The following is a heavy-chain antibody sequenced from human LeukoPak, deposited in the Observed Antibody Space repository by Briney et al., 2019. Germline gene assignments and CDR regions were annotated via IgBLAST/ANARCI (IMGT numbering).Heavy chain of an antibody. J-gene: IGHJ4*02. CDR2: IGRNGGST. CDR3: AKDRSVSGSYYFDY. V-gene: IGHV3-64*04. CDR1: GFTFSTYA. Sequence: GGSLRLSCSASGFTFSTYAMHWVRQAPGKGLEYVSAIGRNGGSTYYADSVKGRFTISRDNSKNTLYLQMNSLRAEDTAVYYCAKDRSVSGSYYFDYWGQGTLVTVSS. D-gene: IGHD1-26*01.